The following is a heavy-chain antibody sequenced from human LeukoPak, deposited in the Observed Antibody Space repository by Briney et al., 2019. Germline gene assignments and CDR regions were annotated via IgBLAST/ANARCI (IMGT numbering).Heavy chain of an antibody. CDR1: GFTFSSSV. CDR3: AKEHTHYDSSGYYYGADY. D-gene: IGHD3-22*01. Sequence: GGSLRLSCAASGFTFSSSVMHWVRQAPGKGLEWVTILSYDGSNKYYADSVKGRFTISRDNSKNTLYLQMNSLRAEDTAVYYCAKEHTHYDSSGYYYGADYWGQGTLVTVSS. CDR2: LSYDGSNK. J-gene: IGHJ4*02. V-gene: IGHV3-30*04.